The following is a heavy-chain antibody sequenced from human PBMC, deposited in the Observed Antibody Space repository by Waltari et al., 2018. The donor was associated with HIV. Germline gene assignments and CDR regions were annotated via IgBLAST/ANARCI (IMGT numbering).Heavy chain of an antibody. Sequence: QVQLVQSGAEVKKPGASVKVSCKASGYTFTSYGISWVRQAPGQGLEWMGWISAYNGNTNYAQKLQGRVTMTTDTSTSTAYMELRSLRSDDTAVYYCARDSYCSSTSCFPSWFDPWGQGTLVTVSS. V-gene: IGHV1-18*01. J-gene: IGHJ5*02. CDR2: ISAYNGNT. CDR1: GYTFTSYG. CDR3: ARDSYCSSTSCFPSWFDP. D-gene: IGHD2-2*01.